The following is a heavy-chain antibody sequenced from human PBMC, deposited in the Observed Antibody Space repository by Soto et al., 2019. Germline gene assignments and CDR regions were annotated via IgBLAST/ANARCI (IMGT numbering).Heavy chain of an antibody. CDR3: AGSSDDGRDN. CDR1: GFSLSDYS. Sequence: EVQLVESGGGLVKPGGSLRLSCAASGFSLSDYSMNWIRQAPGKGLEWVASISSSSSFIHYAESMKGRFTISRDKAKNSLYLQMNSLSAEDTAVYYCAGSSDDGRDNWGQGTLVTGSS. D-gene: IGHD1-26*01. CDR2: ISSSSSFI. J-gene: IGHJ4*02. V-gene: IGHV3-21*01.